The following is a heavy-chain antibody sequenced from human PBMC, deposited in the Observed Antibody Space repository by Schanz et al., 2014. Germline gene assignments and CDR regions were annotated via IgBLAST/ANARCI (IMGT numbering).Heavy chain of an antibody. Sequence: QVQLQASGPGLVKPSQTLSLTCTVSGGSVSSGGDYWSWIRQHPGKGLEWIGFISYSGSTYYNPSLKSRVTISVDTAKNQVSLDLSSATAADTAVYYCARDRGRGDLPGDIWGQGTMVNVSS. CDR3: ARDRGRGDLPGDI. D-gene: IGHD4-17*01. V-gene: IGHV4-31*03. CDR2: ISYSGST. J-gene: IGHJ3*02. CDR1: GGSVSSGGDY.